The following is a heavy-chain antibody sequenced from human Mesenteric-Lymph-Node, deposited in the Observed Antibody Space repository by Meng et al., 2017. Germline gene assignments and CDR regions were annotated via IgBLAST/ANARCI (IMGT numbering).Heavy chain of an antibody. J-gene: IGHJ2*01. CDR2: INHSGST. Sequence: VPLQHGGAGLLKPSETLSLTCAVYGGSFSGYYWSWIRQPPGKGLEWIGEINHSGSTNYNPSLKSRVTISVDTSKNQFSLKLSSVTAADTAVYYCARVLAAAGFDLWGRGTLVTVSS. CDR1: GGSFSGYY. D-gene: IGHD6-13*01. V-gene: IGHV4-34*01. CDR3: ARVLAAAGFDL.